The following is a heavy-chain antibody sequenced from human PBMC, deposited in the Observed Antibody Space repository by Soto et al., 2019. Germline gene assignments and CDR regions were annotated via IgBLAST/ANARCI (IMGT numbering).Heavy chain of an antibody. J-gene: IGHJ4*02. D-gene: IGHD6-6*01. CDR3: ARDSVFVAARNPDDY. CDR2: INPSGGST. V-gene: IGHV1-46*03. CDR1: GYTFTSYY. Sequence: ASVKVSCKASGYTFTSYYMHWVRQAPGQGLEWMGIINPSGGSTSYAQKFQGRVTMTRDTSTSTVYMELSSLRSEDTAVYYCARDSVFVAARNPDDYWGQGTLVTV.